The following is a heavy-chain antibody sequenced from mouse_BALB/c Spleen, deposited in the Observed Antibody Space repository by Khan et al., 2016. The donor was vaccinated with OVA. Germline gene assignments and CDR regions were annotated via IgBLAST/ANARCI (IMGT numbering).Heavy chain of an antibody. CDR1: GYPFTNYG. V-gene: IGHV9-3-1*01. D-gene: IGHD2-10*01. CDR3: ARPPYFAYTLDY. CDR2: INTYTGEP. J-gene: IGHJ4*01. Sequence: LVESGPEVKKPGETVKISCKASGYPFTNYGVNWVKQSPGKALKWMGWINTYTGEPTYADDFKGRFAFSLETSASTAYLQINNLKNEDTATYFCARPPYFAYTLDYWGQGTSVTVSS.